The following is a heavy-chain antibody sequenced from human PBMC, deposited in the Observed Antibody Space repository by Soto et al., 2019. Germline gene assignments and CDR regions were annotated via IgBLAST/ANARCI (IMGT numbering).Heavy chain of an antibody. CDR2: ISSHKSNT. CDR1: GFTLTTYG. J-gene: IGHJ3*02. CDR3: AKFLELAVALRGVFDI. Sequence: AASVKVSCKASGFTLTTYGITWVRQAPGEGLEWMGWISSHKSNTNYAQKLQGRVTMTTDTSTSTAYMELRGLRSDDTAVYYCAKFLELAVALRGVFDIWGQGKMVTVSS. D-gene: IGHD1-1*01. V-gene: IGHV1-18*01.